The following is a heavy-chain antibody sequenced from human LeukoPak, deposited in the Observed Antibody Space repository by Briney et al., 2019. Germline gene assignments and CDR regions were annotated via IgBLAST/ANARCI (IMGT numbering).Heavy chain of an antibody. CDR2: ISGSGGST. J-gene: IGHJ4*02. D-gene: IGHD3-3*01. Sequence: PGGSLRLSCAASGFTFRSYAMSWVRQAPGKGLEWVSAISGSGGSTYYADSVKGRFTTSRDNSKNTLYLQMNSLRAEDTAVYYCAKGRASPYYDFLSGYGGYYFDYWGQGTLVTVSS. V-gene: IGHV3-23*01. CDR3: AKGRASPYYDFLSGYGGYYFDY. CDR1: GFTFRSYA.